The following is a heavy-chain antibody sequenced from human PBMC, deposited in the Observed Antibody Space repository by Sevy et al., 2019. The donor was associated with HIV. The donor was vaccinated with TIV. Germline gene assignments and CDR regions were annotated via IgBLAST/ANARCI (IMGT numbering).Heavy chain of an antibody. CDR3: ARIKLSGWRLDY. J-gene: IGHJ4*01. CDR2: IARGGST. CDR1: GGSFSGYY. Sequence: SETLSLTCAVYGGSFSGYYWSWIRQPPGKGLEWIGEIARGGSTKYNPSLKSRVTISVDTSKNQFSLKLNSVTATDTAVYYCARIKLSGWRLDYWGHGTLVTVSS. D-gene: IGHD6-19*01. V-gene: IGHV4-34*01.